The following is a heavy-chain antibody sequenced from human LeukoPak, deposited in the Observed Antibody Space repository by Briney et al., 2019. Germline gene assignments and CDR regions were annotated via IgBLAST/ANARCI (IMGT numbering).Heavy chain of an antibody. V-gene: IGHV3-30*18. Sequence: PGRSLRLSCAASGFTFNMYGMHWVRQAPGKGLEWVAGISNDGSTKDYADSVKGRFTISRDSSKKSMFLQMNSLRAEDTAVYYCAKAAYCTSTSCRFSGYAQRPLDSWGQGTLVTVSS. D-gene: IGHD2-2*01. J-gene: IGHJ4*02. CDR3: AKAAYCTSTSCRFSGYAQRPLDS. CDR2: ISNDGSTK. CDR1: GFTFNMYG.